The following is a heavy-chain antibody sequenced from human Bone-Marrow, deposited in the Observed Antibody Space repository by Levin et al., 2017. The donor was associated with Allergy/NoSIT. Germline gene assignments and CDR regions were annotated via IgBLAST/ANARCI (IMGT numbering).Heavy chain of an antibody. D-gene: IGHD6-19*01. CDR1: GGSITSSNW. V-gene: IGHV4-4*02. Sequence: SETLSLTCAVSGGSITSSNWWSWVRQSPGMGLEWLGEIYHSGSTNYNPSLKSRVTISVDKSKNQFSLKLTSVTAADTAVYYCAREATGWIRLNYYFYMDVWGKGTTVTVSS. J-gene: IGHJ6*03. CDR3: AREATGWIRLNYYFYMDV. CDR2: IYHSGST.